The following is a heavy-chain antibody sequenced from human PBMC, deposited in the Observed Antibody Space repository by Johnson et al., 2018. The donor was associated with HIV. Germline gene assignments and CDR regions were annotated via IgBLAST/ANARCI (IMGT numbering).Heavy chain of an antibody. Sequence: QVQLVESGGGLVQPGGSLRVSCVASGFTFSEYYMSWIRQAPGKGLEWVSYISSSGSTIYYADSVKGRFTISRDNAKNSLYLQMNSLRAEDTAVYYCTRLPSGYSRDAFDIWGQGTMVTVSS. CDR3: TRLPSGYSRDAFDI. J-gene: IGHJ3*02. D-gene: IGHD5-18*01. V-gene: IGHV3-11*04. CDR1: GFTFSEYY. CDR2: ISSSGSTI.